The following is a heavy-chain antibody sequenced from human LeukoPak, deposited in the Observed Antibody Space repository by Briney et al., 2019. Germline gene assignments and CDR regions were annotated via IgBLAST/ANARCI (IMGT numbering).Heavy chain of an antibody. CDR1: GGSISSGSYY. D-gene: IGHD3-22*01. Sequence: SQTLSLTCTVSGGSISSGSYYCSWIRQPAGKGLEWIGRIYTSGSTNYNPSLKSRVTISVDTSKNQFSLKLSSVTAADTAVYYCASYDSSRDAFDIWGQGTMVTVSS. J-gene: IGHJ3*02. CDR2: IYTSGST. V-gene: IGHV4-61*02. CDR3: ASYDSSRDAFDI.